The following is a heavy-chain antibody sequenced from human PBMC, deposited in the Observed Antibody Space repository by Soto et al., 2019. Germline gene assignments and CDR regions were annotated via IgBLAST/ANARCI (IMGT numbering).Heavy chain of an antibody. V-gene: IGHV3-33*01. CDR3: ARGGIGDILTRYYHYYYYYYMDV. CDR1: GFTFSSYG. D-gene: IGHD3-9*01. CDR2: IWYDGSNK. Sequence: QVQLVESGGGVVQPGRSLRLSCAASGFTFSSYGMHWVRQAPGKGLEWVAVIWYDGSNKYYADSVKGRFTISRDNSKNTLYLQMNSLRAEDTAVYYCARGGIGDILTRYYHYYYYYYMDVWGKGTTVTVSS. J-gene: IGHJ6*03.